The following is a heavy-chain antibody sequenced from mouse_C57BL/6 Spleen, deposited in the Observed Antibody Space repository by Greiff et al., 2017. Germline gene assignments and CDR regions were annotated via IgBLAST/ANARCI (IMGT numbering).Heavy chain of an antibody. Sequence: VHVKQSGAELVKPGASVKLSCTASGFNIKDYYMHWVKQRTEQGLEWIGRIDPEDGETKYAPKFQGKATITADTSSNTAYLQLSSLTSEDTAVYYSAREITTENYAMDYWGQGTSVTVSS. V-gene: IGHV14-2*01. J-gene: IGHJ4*01. CDR1: GFNIKDYY. CDR2: IDPEDGET. CDR3: AREITTENYAMDY. D-gene: IGHD1-1*01.